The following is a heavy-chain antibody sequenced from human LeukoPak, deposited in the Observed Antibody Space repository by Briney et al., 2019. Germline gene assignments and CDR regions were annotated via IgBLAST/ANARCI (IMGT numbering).Heavy chain of an antibody. J-gene: IGHJ4*02. CDR1: GFTFSSYA. CDR2: ISGSGGST. D-gene: IGHD3-10*01. V-gene: IGHV3-23*01. CDR3: ANPWYYYGSGSY. Sequence: GGSLRFSCAASGFTFSSYAMSWVRQAPGKGLEWVSAISGSGGSTYYADSVKGRFTISRDNSKNTLYLQMNSLRAEDTAVYYCANPWYYYGSGSYWGQGTLVTVSS.